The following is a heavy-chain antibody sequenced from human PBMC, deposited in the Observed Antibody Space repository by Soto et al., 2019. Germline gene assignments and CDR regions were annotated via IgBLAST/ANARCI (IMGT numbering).Heavy chain of an antibody. D-gene: IGHD6-6*01. CDR1: GFSLSTSGVG. CDR2: IYWDDDK. V-gene: IGHV2-5*02. CDR3: AHRIAARPDYYYGMDV. J-gene: IGHJ6*02. Sequence: QITLKESGPTLVKPTQTLTLTCTFSGFSLSTSGVGVGWIRQPPGKALEWLALIYWDDDKRYSPSLKSRLTITKDTSKTQVVLTMTNMDPVDTATYYCAHRIAARPDYYYGMDVWGQGTTVTVSS.